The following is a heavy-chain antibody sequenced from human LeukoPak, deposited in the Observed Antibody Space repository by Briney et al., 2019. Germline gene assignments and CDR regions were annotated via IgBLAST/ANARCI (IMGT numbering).Heavy chain of an antibody. D-gene: IGHD3-22*01. CDR3: ASSYFDNSLHAYDI. V-gene: IGHV3-23*01. CDR2: ISGSGGST. J-gene: IGHJ3*02. CDR1: GFTFSSYG. Sequence: GGSLRLSCAASGFTFSSYGMSWVRQAPGKGLEWVSAISGSGGSTYYADSVKGRFTISRDNTKNSLFLHMSSLRVEDTAVYFCASSYFDNSLHAYDIWGQGTMVTVSS.